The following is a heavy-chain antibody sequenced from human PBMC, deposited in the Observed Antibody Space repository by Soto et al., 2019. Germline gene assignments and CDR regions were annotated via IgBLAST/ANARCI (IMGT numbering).Heavy chain of an antibody. CDR2: IYSGGTT. CDR3: AREGYCSGGSCFSDC. CDR1: GFSVSSNY. V-gene: IGHV3-53*01. Sequence: EVQLVESGGDSIQPGGSLRLSCAASGFSVSSNYMSWVRQTPGKGLEWVSVIYSGGTTYYADSVKGRFTISRDNSKNMLHLQMNSLRAEDTAVYYCAREGYCSGGSCFSDCWGQGTPVIVSA. D-gene: IGHD2-15*01. J-gene: IGHJ4*02.